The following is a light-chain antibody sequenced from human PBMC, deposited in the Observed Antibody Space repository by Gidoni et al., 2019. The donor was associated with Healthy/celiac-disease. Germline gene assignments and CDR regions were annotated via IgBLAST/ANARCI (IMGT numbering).Light chain of an antibody. V-gene: IGLV1-44*01. CDR2: SNN. CDR1: SPNIGSNT. CDR3: AAWDDSLNGLWV. Sequence: QSVLTQPPSASGTPGQRVPISCSGSSPNIGSNTVNWYQQLPGTAPNLLIYSNNQRPSGVPDRFSGSKSGTSASLAISGLQSEDEADYYCAAWDDSLNGLWVFGGGTKLTVL. J-gene: IGLJ3*02.